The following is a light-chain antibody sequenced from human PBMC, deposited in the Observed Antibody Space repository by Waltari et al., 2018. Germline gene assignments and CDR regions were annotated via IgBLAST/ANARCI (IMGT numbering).Light chain of an antibody. CDR1: SSDVGRYNY. CDR2: EVE. J-gene: IGLJ1*01. V-gene: IGLV2-23*02. Sequence: QSALTQPASVSGSPGQSITISCTGTSSDVGRYNYVSWYRQLPGKAPKLMIYEVEKRPSGVSARFSGSKSGNTASLTISGLQAEDEADYYCFSYAGSRCVFGTGTKVTVL. CDR3: FSYAGSRCV.